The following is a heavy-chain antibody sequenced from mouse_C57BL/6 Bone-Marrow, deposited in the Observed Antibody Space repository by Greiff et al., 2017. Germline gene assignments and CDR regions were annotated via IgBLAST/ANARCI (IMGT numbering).Heavy chain of an antibody. CDR1: GYTFTSYW. CDR3: ARYSDYYGGSDGYFDV. CDR2: IYPGSGST. V-gene: IGHV1-55*01. Sequence: QVHVKQPGAELVKPGASVKMSCKASGYTFTSYWITWVKQRPGQGLEWIGDIYPGSGSTNYNEKFKSKATLTVDTSSSTAYMQLSSLTSEDSAVYYCARYSDYYGGSDGYFDVWGTGTMVTVAS. J-gene: IGHJ1*03. D-gene: IGHD1-1*01.